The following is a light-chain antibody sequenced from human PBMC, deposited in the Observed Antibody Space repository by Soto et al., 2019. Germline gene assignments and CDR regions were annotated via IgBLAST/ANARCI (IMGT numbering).Light chain of an antibody. V-gene: IGLV2-11*01. CDR1: SSDVGGYNY. J-gene: IGLJ1*01. CDR2: DVS. CDR3: RSYAGSPYV. Sequence: QSVLTQPRSVSGSPGQSVTISCTGTSSDVGGYNYVSWYQQHPGKAPKLMIYDVSKRPSGVPDRFSGSKSGNTASLTISGLQAEDEADYYCRSYAGSPYVFGPGTKVTV.